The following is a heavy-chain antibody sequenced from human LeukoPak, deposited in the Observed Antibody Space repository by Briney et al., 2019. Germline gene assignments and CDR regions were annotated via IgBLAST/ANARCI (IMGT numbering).Heavy chain of an antibody. V-gene: IGHV3-48*02. CDR1: GFTFNAYS. J-gene: IGHJ4*02. Sequence: GGSLRLSCAASGFTFNAYSMNWVRQAPGKGLEWVSYISNSGSTIYYADSVKGRFTISRDNAKNSLYLQMNSLRDEDTAVYYCARDLYYYGSGNYVPGLPDYWGQGTLVTVSS. D-gene: IGHD3-10*01. CDR2: ISNSGSTI. CDR3: ARDLYYYGSGNYVPGLPDY.